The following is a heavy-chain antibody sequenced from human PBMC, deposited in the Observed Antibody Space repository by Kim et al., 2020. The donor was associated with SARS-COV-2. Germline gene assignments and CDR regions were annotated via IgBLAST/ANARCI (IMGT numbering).Heavy chain of an antibody. Sequence: GGSLRLSCAAAGFTFSSYGMHWVRQAPGKGLEWVAVISYDGSNKYYADSVKGRFTISRDNSKNTLYLQMNSLRAEDTAVYYCAKGPDMLTSPQHWGQGTLVTVSS. CDR2: ISYDGSNK. J-gene: IGHJ1*01. D-gene: IGHD3-9*01. CDR1: GFTFSSYG. V-gene: IGHV3-30*18. CDR3: AKGPDMLTSPQH.